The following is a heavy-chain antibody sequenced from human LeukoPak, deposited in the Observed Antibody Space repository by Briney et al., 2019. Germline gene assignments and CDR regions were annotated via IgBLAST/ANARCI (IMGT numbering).Heavy chain of an antibody. CDR1: GYSFTSYW. V-gene: IGHV5-51*01. D-gene: IGHD6-13*01. J-gene: IGHJ4*02. CDR3: ARSGYSSSWYDSFDY. Sequence: GESLKISCKGSGYSFTSYWIGWVRQMPGKGLEWMGIIYPGDSDTRYSPSFQGQVTISADKSISTAYLQWSSLKASDTAMYYCARSGYSSSWYDSFDYWGQGTLVTVSS. CDR2: IYPGDSDT.